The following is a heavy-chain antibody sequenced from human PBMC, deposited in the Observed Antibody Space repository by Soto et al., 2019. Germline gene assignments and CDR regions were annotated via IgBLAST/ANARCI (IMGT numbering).Heavy chain of an antibody. J-gene: IGHJ4*02. CDR3: ARDGVGATTYFGYFDS. Sequence: QVQLVESGGGVVQPGRSLRLSCAASGFTFSGYGMHWVRQAPGKGLEWVAVIRYDGSNTYYADSVKGRFTISRDNPKNTLYLQLNSLRAEDTAVYYCARDGVGATTYFGYFDSWGQGTLVTVSS. CDR1: GFTFSGYG. D-gene: IGHD1-26*01. CDR2: IRYDGSNT. V-gene: IGHV3-33*01.